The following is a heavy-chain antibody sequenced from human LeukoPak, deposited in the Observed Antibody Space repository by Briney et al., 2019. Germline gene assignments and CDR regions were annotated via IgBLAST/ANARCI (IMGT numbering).Heavy chain of an antibody. D-gene: IGHD3-22*01. CDR1: GLTFSSHW. CDR2: INTDGSSL. CDR3: ARRINYYDSSGYYYVRYFDS. Sequence: GGSLRLSCAAPGLTFSSHWMYWVRQAPGKGPVWVARINTDGSSLNYADSVKGRFTISRDNAKNTLYLQMNSLGAEDTAVYYCARRINYYDSSGYYYVRYFDSWGQGTLVAVSS. J-gene: IGHJ4*02. V-gene: IGHV3-74*01.